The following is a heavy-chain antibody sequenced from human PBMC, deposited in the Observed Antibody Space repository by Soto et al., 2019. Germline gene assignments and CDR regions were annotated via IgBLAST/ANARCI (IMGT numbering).Heavy chain of an antibody. D-gene: IGHD3-16*02. CDR3: ARDQDMITFGGVIVITPFDY. J-gene: IGHJ4*02. Sequence: ASVKVSCKASGYTFTSYGISWVRQAPGQGLERMGWISAYNGNTNYAQKLQGRVTMTTDTSTSTAYMELRSLRSDDTAVYYCARDQDMITFGGVIVITPFDYWGQGTLVTVSS. V-gene: IGHV1-18*01. CDR1: GYTFTSYG. CDR2: ISAYNGNT.